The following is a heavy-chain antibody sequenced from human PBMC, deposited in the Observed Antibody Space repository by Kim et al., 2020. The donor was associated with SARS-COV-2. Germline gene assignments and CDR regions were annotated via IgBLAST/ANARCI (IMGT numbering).Heavy chain of an antibody. CDR2: T. J-gene: IGHJ5*02. Sequence: TQYAASVQGRFTISRDNSKSTLYLQMNSLRAEDTAVYYCAKDRLGATAPWGQGTLVTVSS. V-gene: IGHV3-23*01. CDR3: AKDRLGATAP. D-gene: IGHD1-26*01.